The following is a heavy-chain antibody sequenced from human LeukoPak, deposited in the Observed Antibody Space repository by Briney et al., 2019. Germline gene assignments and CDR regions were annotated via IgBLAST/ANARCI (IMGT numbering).Heavy chain of an antibody. CDR1: GGSFSGYY. CDR3: ARVAATRYYSYYYGMDV. J-gene: IGHJ6*02. V-gene: IGHV4-34*01. D-gene: IGHD2-15*01. CDR2: INHSGST. Sequence: SETLSLTCAVYGGSFSGYYWSWIRQPPGKGLEWIGEINHSGSTNYNPSLKSRVTISVDTSKNQFSLKLSSVTAADTAVYYCARVAATRYYSYYYGMDVWGQGTTVTVSS.